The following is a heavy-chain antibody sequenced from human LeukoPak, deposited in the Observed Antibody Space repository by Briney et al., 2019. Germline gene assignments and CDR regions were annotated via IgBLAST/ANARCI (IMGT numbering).Heavy chain of an antibody. CDR1: GFTFSSYA. J-gene: IGHJ4*02. Sequence: GGSLRLSCAASGFTFSSYAMSWVRQAPGKGLEWVSAVSGSGGSTYYADSVKGRFTISRDNSKNTLYLQMNSLRAEDTAVYYCAKHPQRLVIGGYYFDYWGQGTLVTVSS. V-gene: IGHV3-23*01. D-gene: IGHD3-9*01. CDR2: VSGSGGST. CDR3: AKHPQRLVIGGYYFDY.